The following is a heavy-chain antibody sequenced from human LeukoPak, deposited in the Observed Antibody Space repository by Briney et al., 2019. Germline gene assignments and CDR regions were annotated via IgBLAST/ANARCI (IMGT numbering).Heavy chain of an antibody. J-gene: IGHJ4*02. CDR3: ASLLTGYSFFGDY. CDR1: GFTFSDYY. CDR2: ISSSSSYT. V-gene: IGHV3-11*06. D-gene: IGHD3-9*01. Sequence: GGSLRLSCAASGFTFSDYYMSWIRQAPGKGLEWVSYISSSSSYTNYADSVKGRFTISRDNAKNSLYLQMNSLRAEDTAVYYCASLLTGYSFFGDYWGQGTLVTVSS.